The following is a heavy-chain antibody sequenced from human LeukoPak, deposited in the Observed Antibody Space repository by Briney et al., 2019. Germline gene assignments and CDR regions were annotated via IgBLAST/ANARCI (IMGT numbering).Heavy chain of an antibody. Sequence: ASVKVSCKASGYTFTSYDINWVRQATGQGLEWMGWMNPNSGNTGYAQKFQGRVTITRNTSISTAYMELSSLRSEDTAVYYCARVGRYDYVWGSYRYLDYWGQGNLVTVSS. CDR1: GYTFTSYD. CDR2: MNPNSGNT. CDR3: ARVGRYDYVWGSYRYLDY. D-gene: IGHD3-16*02. V-gene: IGHV1-8*03. J-gene: IGHJ4*02.